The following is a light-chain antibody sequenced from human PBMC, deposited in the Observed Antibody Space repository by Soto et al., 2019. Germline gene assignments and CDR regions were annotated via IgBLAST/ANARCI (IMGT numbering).Light chain of an antibody. J-gene: IGKJ4*01. CDR3: QQFNNSPLT. Sequence: EIVLTQSPGTLPLSPGERATLSCRASQSLRNNYLAWYQQKPGQTPRLLIHSASSRATGIPDRFSGSGSGTDFTLPISRLEPEDFGVYYCQQFNNSPLTFGGGTKVEIK. CDR1: QSLRNNY. CDR2: SAS. V-gene: IGKV3-20*01.